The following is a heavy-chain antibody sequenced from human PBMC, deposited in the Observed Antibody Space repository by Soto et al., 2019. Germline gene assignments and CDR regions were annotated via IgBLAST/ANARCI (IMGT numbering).Heavy chain of an antibody. J-gene: IGHJ4*02. CDR2: ISGSGGST. Sequence: EVQLLESGGGLVQPGGSLRLSCAASGFTFSSYAMSWVRQAPGKGLEWVSAISGSGGSTYYADSVKGRFTISRDNSKNTLYLQMISLRAEDTAVYYCEKGPEPGIEADKSGEYWGQETLVTVSS. D-gene: IGHD6-13*01. V-gene: IGHV3-23*01. CDR3: EKGPEPGIEADKSGEY. CDR1: GFTFSSYA.